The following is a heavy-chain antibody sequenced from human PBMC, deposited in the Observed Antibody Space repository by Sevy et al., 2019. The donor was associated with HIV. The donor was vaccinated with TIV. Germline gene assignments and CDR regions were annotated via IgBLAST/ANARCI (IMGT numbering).Heavy chain of an antibody. V-gene: IGHV1-18*01. CDR1: GYTFTSYG. CDR3: ARALELRYYYGMDV. D-gene: IGHD1-7*01. Sequence: ASVKVSCKASGYTFTSYGISWVRQAPGQGLEWMGWISAYNGNTNYAQKLQGRVTMTTDTSTSTAYMGLRSLRSDDTAVYYCARALELRYYYGMDVWGQGTTVTVSS. J-gene: IGHJ6*02. CDR2: ISAYNGNT.